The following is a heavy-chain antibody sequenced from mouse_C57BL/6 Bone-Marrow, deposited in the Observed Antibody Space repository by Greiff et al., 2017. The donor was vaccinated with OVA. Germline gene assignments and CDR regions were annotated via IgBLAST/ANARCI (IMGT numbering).Heavy chain of an antibody. CDR1: GYTFTGYW. D-gene: IGHD2-1*01. J-gene: IGHJ4*01. CDR2: ILPGSGST. CDR3: ARSAVYYGNYEIYYYAMDY. V-gene: IGHV1-9*01. Sequence: VQLQQSGAELMKPGASVKLSCKATGYTFTGYWIEWVKQRPGHGLEWIGEILPGSGSTNYNEKFKGKATFTADTSSNTAYMQLSSLTTEDSAIYYCARSAVYYGNYEIYYYAMDYWGQGTSVTVSS.